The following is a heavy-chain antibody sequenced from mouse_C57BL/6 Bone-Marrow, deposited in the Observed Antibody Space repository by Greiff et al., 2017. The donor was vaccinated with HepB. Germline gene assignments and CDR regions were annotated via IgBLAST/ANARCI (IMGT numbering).Heavy chain of an antibody. D-gene: IGHD1-1*01. J-gene: IGHJ2*01. CDR3: VRHEGYGAGFDY. CDR1: GFSFNTYA. CDR2: IRSKSNNYAT. V-gene: IGHV10-1*01. Sequence: GGGLVQPKGSLKLSCAASGFSFNTYAMNWVRQAPGKGLEWVARIRSKSNNYATYYADSVKDRFTISRDDSESMLYLQMNNLKTEDTAMYYCVRHEGYGAGFDYWGQGTTLTVSS.